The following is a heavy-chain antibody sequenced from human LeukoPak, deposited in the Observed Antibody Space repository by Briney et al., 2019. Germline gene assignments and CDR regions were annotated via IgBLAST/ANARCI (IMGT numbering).Heavy chain of an antibody. J-gene: IGHJ3*02. V-gene: IGHV3-53*01. CDR3: ARDRPPDGGAFDI. CDR1: GFTVSSNY. D-gene: IGHD3-16*01. CDR2: IYSGGST. Sequence: GSLRLSCAASGFTVSSNYMSWVRPAPGKGLEWVSVIYSGGSTYYADSVKGRFTISRDNSKNTLYLQMNSLRAEDTAVYYCARDRPPDGGAFDIWGQGTMATVSS.